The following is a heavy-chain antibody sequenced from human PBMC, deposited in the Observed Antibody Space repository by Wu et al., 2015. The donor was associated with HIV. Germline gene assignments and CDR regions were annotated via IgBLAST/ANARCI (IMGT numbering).Heavy chain of an antibody. CDR2: INPNSGGT. J-gene: IGHJ4*02. V-gene: IGHV1-2*02. D-gene: IGHD2-2*02. CDR3: ARKYCSSTSCYTQGGTFDY. CDR1: GYTFTGYY. Sequence: QVQLVQSGAEVKKPGASVKVSCKASGYTFTGYYMHWVRQAPGQGLEWMGWINPNSGGTNYAQKFQGRVTMTRDTSISTAYTELSRLRSDDTAVYYCARKYCSSTSCYTQGGTFDYWGQGTLVTVSS.